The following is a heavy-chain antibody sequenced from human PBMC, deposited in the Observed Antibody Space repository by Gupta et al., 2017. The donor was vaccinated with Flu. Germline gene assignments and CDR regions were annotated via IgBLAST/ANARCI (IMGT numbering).Heavy chain of an antibody. D-gene: IGHD3-16*01. Sequence: SFIAYWTGGVSHVPGKGLEWMGIIYPSNAETRYNPSFQGQVTTSADKSTSTAYLQWSSLKASDSAIYYCAKVGDTAGGYYFYMDVWGKGTAVTVSS. CDR2: IYPSNAET. V-gene: IGHV5-51*01. CDR1: SFIAYW. J-gene: IGHJ6*03. CDR3: AKVGDTAGGYYFYMDV.